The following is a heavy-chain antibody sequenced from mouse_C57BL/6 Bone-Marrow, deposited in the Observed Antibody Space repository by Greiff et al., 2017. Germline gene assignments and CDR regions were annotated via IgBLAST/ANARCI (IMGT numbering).Heavy chain of an antibody. CDR2: INPYYGGT. Sequence: EVQLQQSGPVLVKPGASVKMSCKASGYTFTDYYMNWVKQSHGKSLEWIGVINPYYGGTSSNQKLKGKATLTVEKSSSTAYMELKSLTSEDSAVYYCARRDSRGAWFAYWGQGTLVTVSA. J-gene: IGHJ3*01. D-gene: IGHD3-3*01. CDR1: GYTFTDYY. CDR3: ARRDSRGAWFAY. V-gene: IGHV1-19*01.